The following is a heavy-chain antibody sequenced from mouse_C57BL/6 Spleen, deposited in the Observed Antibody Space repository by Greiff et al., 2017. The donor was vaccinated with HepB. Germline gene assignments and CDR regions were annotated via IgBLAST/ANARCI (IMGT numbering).Heavy chain of an antibody. Sequence: VQLQQPGAELVKPGASVKLSCKASGYTFTSYWMHWVKQRPGQGLEWIGMIHPNSGSTNYNEKFKSKATLTVDKSSSTAYMQLSSLTSEDSAVYYCARDGVVATDYYAMDYWGQGTSVTVSS. CDR1: GYTFTSYW. V-gene: IGHV1-64*01. J-gene: IGHJ4*01. CDR2: IHPNSGST. D-gene: IGHD1-1*01. CDR3: ARDGVVATDYYAMDY.